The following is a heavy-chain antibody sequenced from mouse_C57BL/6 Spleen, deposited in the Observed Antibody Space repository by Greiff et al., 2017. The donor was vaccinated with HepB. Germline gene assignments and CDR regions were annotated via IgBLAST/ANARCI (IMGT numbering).Heavy chain of an antibody. D-gene: IGHD2-2*01. CDR3: ATMVTTGSFV. CDR1: GYTFTSYW. V-gene: IGHV1-50*01. CDR2: IDPSDSYT. J-gene: IGHJ1*03. Sequence: QVQLQQPGAELVKPGASVKLSCKASGYTFTSYWMQWVKQRPGQGLEWIGEIDPSDSYTNYNQKFKGKATLTVDTSSSTAYMQLSSLTSEDSAVYYCATMVTTGSFVRGTGTTVTVSS.